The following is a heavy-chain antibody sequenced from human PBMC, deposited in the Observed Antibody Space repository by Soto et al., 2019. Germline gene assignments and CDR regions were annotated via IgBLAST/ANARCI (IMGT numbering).Heavy chain of an antibody. Sequence: QVQLQQWGAGLLKPSETLSLTCAVYGGSFSGYYWSCIRQPPGKGLEWIGEINHSGSTNYNPSLKSRVTISVDTSKNQFSLKLSSVTAADTAVYYCGGFGELRNDDYWGQGTLVTVSS. J-gene: IGHJ4*02. V-gene: IGHV4-34*01. CDR3: GGFGELRNDDY. CDR1: GGSFSGYY. CDR2: INHSGST. D-gene: IGHD3-10*01.